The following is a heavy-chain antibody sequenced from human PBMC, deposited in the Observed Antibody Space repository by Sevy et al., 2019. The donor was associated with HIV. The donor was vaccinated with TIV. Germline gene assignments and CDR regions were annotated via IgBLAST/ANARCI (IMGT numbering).Heavy chain of an antibody. CDR3: ARAPSGSQGPGQYFQH. Sequence: ASVKVSCKASGYTFTNYGITWVRQAPGQGLEWMGWISRYNTNYAQNLQARVTMTTDTSTSTVYMELRGLSSDDTAVYYCARAPSGSQGPGQYFQHWGQGTLVTVSS. D-gene: IGHD1-26*01. CDR2: ISRYNT. J-gene: IGHJ1*01. V-gene: IGHV1-18*01. CDR1: GYTFTNYG.